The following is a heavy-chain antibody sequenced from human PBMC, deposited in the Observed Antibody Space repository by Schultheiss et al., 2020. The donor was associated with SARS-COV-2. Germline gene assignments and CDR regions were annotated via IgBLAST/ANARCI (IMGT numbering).Heavy chain of an antibody. J-gene: IGHJ4*02. Sequence: SETLSLTCTVSGGSISSSSYYWGWIRQPPGKGLEWIGSIYHSGSTYYNPSLKSRVTISVDTSKNQFSLKLSSVTAADTAVYYCARVGADYGDYLNESRGVWFDYWGQGTLVTVSS. D-gene: IGHD4-17*01. V-gene: IGHV4-39*07. CDR1: GGSISSSSYY. CDR3: ARVGADYGDYLNESRGVWFDY. CDR2: IYHSGST.